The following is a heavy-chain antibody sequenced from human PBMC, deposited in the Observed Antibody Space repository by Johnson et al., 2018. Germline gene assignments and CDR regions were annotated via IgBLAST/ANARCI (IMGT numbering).Heavy chain of an antibody. Sequence: QVQLVESGGGVVQPGRSLRLSCAASGFTFSSYGMHWVRQAPGKGLEWVAVISYDGSNKYYADSVKGRFTISRDNSKNTLYLQINSLRAEDTAVYYCGKDSVRYIVVVPARYYYYGMDVWGQGTTVTVSS. CDR3: GKDSVRYIVVVPARYYYYGMDV. J-gene: IGHJ6*02. CDR1: GFTFSSYG. CDR2: ISYDGSNK. V-gene: IGHV3-30*18. D-gene: IGHD2-2*01.